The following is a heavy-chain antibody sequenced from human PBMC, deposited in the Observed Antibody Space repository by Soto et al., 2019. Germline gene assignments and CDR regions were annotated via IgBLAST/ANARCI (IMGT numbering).Heavy chain of an antibody. CDR2: INPSGGST. CDR1: GYTFTSYH. D-gene: IGHD6-19*01. V-gene: IGHV1-46*01. Sequence: PVKVSCKASGYTFTSYHMHCVRQTPGQGLEWMGIINPSGGSTSYAQKFQGRVTMTRDTSTSTVYMELSSLRSEDTAVYYCARHAQWLVRYVYYVMDVWGKGTTVTVSS. CDR3: ARHAQWLVRYVYYVMDV. J-gene: IGHJ6*04.